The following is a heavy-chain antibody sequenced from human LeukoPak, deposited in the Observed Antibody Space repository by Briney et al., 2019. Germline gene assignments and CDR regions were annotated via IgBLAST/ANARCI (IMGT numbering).Heavy chain of an antibody. J-gene: IGHJ4*02. CDR2: VASETYGGTA. CDR3: TRDQTPYY. V-gene: IGHV3-49*04. CDR1: GFTFGDYA. Sequence: GGSLRLSCTASGFTFGDYAMTWVRQAPGKGLEWVGFVASETYGGTAEYAASVKGRFTISRDDSKSIAYLQMNSLKTEDTAVYYCTRDQTPYYWGQGTLVTVSS.